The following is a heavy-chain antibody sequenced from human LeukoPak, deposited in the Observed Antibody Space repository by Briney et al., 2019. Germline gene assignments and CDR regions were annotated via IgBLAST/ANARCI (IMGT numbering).Heavy chain of an antibody. Sequence: SETLSLTCTVSGGSVTTYHWSWVRHPPGKGLEWIGYIYYSGSINYNPSLNSRVTISLDTSKNEFSLKLRSVTAADTAVYYCARYPGASGDSYYFDYWGQGTRVTVSS. D-gene: IGHD4-17*01. CDR1: GGSVTTYH. J-gene: IGHJ4*02. CDR2: IYYSGSI. V-gene: IGHV4-59*02. CDR3: ARYPGASGDSYYFDY.